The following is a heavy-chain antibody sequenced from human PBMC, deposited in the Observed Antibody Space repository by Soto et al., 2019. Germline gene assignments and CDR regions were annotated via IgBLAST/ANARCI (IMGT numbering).Heavy chain of an antibody. J-gene: IGHJ3*02. D-gene: IGHD2-21*02. V-gene: IGHV3-30*18. CDR1: GFTFSSYG. CDR3: AKGYCGGDCYDAFDI. CDR2: ISYDGSNK. Sequence: GGSLRLSCAASGFTFSSYGMHWVRQAPGKGLEWVAVISYDGSNKYYADSGKGRFTISRDNSKNTLYLQMNSLRAEDTAVYYCAKGYCGGDCYDAFDIWGQGTMVTVSS.